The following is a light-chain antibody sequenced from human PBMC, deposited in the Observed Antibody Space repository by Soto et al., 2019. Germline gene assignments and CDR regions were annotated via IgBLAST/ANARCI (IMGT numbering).Light chain of an antibody. CDR1: QSVSES. J-gene: IGKJ5*01. CDR3: QQRSDWLPIT. CDR2: DVS. V-gene: IGKV3-11*01. Sequence: EIVLMQSPGTLSLSPGERATLSCRASQSVSESLAWYQQKPGQAPRLLIYDVSYRATGIPVRFSGSGSGTDFTLTISSLEPEDFAVYYCQQRSDWLPITFGQGTRLEI.